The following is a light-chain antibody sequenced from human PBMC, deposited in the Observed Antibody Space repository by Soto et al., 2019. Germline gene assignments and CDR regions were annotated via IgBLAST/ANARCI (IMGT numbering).Light chain of an antibody. Sequence: DIQMTQSPSSLSASVGDRVTITCRASQGISIYLAWYQQRPGKLPKLLIYAASTLQSGVQSRFSGSGSGTDFTLTISSLQPEDVATYYCQKYNSAPWTFGQGTKVQIK. CDR1: QGISIY. V-gene: IGKV1-27*01. J-gene: IGKJ1*01. CDR2: AAS. CDR3: QKYNSAPWT.